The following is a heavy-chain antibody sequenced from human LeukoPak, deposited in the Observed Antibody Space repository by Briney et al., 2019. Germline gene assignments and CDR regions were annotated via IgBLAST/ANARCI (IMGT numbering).Heavy chain of an antibody. CDR3: ARDRVGGATAAFDI. D-gene: IGHD1-26*01. Sequence: SSETLSLTCTVSGGSISSYYWSWVRQPPGKGLEWIGFIYYSGSTNYNPSLKSRVAISVDRSKNQFSLKLSSVTAADTAVYYCARDRVGGATAAFDIWGQGTMVTASS. V-gene: IGHV4-59*13. J-gene: IGHJ3*02. CDR1: GGSISSYY. CDR2: IYYSGST.